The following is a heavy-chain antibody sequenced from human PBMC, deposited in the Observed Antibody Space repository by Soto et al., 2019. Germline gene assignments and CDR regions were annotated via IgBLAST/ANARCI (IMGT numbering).Heavy chain of an antibody. J-gene: IGHJ4*02. CDR1: GFTFSSYG. CDR2: ISYDGSNK. CDR3: AKDNSSSWYYFDY. D-gene: IGHD6-13*01. Sequence: GGSLRLSCAASGFTFSSYGMHWVRQAPGKGLEWVAVISYDGSNKYYADSVKGRFTISRDNSKNTLYLQMNSLRAEDTAVYYCAKDNSSSWYYFDYCAQGTLVPVSS. V-gene: IGHV3-30*18.